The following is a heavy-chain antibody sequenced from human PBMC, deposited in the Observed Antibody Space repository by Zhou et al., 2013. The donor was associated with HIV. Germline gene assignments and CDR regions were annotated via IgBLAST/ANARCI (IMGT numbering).Heavy chain of an antibody. D-gene: IGHD3-16*01. J-gene: IGHJ6*01. Sequence: QVQLVQSGAEVKKSGAEVKVSCKASGGTFRSHGISWVRQAPGQGLEWMGGIIPIFGTSDYAQKFQGRVTLSTDESTSTAYMELRSLKSEDTAIYYCAREKLPDVMSEHFYYGVDVWGQGTTVIVSA. CDR2: IIPIFGTS. CDR1: GGTFRSHG. CDR3: AREKLPDVMSEHFYYGVDV. V-gene: IGHV1-69*05.